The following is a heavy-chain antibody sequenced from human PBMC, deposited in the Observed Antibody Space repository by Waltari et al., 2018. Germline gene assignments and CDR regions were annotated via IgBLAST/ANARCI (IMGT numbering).Heavy chain of an antibody. CDR3: ARPGRVGGGSLMGLDY. Sequence: QLQLQESGPGLVKPSETLSLTCSVSGGSISSTSYHWGWIRQPPGKGLEWIGSFSYNGNTYYNPSLKSRVTISVDTSKNQFSLQLTSVTAADTAMYYCARPGRVGGGSLMGLDYWGQGTLVTVSS. CDR1: GGSISSTSYH. J-gene: IGHJ4*02. V-gene: IGHV4-39*01. D-gene: IGHD2-15*01. CDR2: FSYNGNT.